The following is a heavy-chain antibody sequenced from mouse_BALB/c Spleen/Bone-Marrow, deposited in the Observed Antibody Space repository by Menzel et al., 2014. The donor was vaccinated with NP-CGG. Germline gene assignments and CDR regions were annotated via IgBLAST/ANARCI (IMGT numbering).Heavy chain of an antibody. J-gene: IGHJ3*01. CDR2: IDPANVNT. Sequence: VQLQQPGAELVKPGASVKLSCTASGFNIENTYIHWVKQRPEQGLEWIGRIDPANVNTKYDPKFQGKATITADTSSNTAYLQLSSLTSEDTAVYYCATYYYGSSLFAYWGQGTLVTVSA. V-gene: IGHV14-3*02. CDR3: ATYYYGSSLFAY. D-gene: IGHD1-1*01. CDR1: GFNIENTY.